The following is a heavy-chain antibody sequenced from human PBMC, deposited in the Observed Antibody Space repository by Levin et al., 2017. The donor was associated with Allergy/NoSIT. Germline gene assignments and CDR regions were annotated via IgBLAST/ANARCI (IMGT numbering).Heavy chain of an antibody. D-gene: IGHD3-10*01. Sequence: GESLKISCAASGFIFSNYWMHWVRQAPGKGLVWVSRINIDGSVTTYADSVKGRFTISRDNAKNTLYLQMNSLTAEDTAVYYCARERVSGSYLDDYWGQGTLVTVSS. CDR2: INIDGSVT. CDR1: GFIFSNYW. V-gene: IGHV3-74*01. CDR3: ARERVSGSYLDDY. J-gene: IGHJ4*02.